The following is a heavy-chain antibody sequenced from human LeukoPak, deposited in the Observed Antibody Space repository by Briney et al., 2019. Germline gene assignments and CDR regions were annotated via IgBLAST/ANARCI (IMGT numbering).Heavy chain of an antibody. CDR2: VSSDGNSK. D-gene: IGHD6-13*01. Sequence: GGSLRLSCAASGFTFSSYSMNWVRQAPGKGLEWVAVVSSDGNSKYYADSMKGRFTISRDNSKNTLYLQINSLRADDTAVFHCAKDGGRAAAGTVDSWGQGALVTVSS. CDR1: GFTFSSYS. V-gene: IGHV3-30*18. CDR3: AKDGGRAAAGTVDS. J-gene: IGHJ4*02.